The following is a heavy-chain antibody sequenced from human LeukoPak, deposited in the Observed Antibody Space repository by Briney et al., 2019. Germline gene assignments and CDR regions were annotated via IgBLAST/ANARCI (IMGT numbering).Heavy chain of an antibody. J-gene: IGHJ4*02. CDR2: ITSPVGRI. D-gene: IGHD6-19*01. CDR3: ATDGQSSGWYGFDY. Sequence: AGGSLRLSCAASGFTFTTYSMNWVRQAPGKGLEWVSSITSPVGRIYYADSLKGRITISRDNARNSLYLQMNSLTAEDTAVYYCATDGQSSGWYGFDYWGLGTLVTVSS. V-gene: IGHV3-21*01. CDR1: GFTFTTYS.